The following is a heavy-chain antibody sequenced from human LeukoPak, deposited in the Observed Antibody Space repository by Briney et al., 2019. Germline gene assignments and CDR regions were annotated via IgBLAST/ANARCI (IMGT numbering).Heavy chain of an antibody. CDR3: AKAYSSGYYPYDY. D-gene: IGHD6-19*01. CDR1: GLTIDIHA. CDR2: ISASGDIT. J-gene: IGHJ4*02. Sequence: PGGSLRLSCAASGLTIDIHAMTWVRQAPGKGLEWVSTISASGDITHFADSVRGRFTTSRDNSRNTLYLQMKNLRAEDTAIYYCAKAYSSGYYPYDYWGQGALVSVSS. V-gene: IGHV3-23*01.